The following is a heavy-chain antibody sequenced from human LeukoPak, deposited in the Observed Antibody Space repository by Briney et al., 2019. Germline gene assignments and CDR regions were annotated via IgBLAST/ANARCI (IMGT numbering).Heavy chain of an antibody. D-gene: IGHD3-22*01. V-gene: IGHV4-4*02. J-gene: IGHJ5*02. CDR1: GGSISSSNW. CDR2: IYHSGST. CDR3: ARDRLSGWLLEGHWFDP. Sequence: PSETLSLTCAVSGGSISSSNWWSWVRQPPGKGLEWIGEIYHSGSTNYNPSLKSRVTISVDTSKNQFSLKLSSVTAADTAVYYCARDRLSGWLLEGHWFDPWGQGTLVTVSS.